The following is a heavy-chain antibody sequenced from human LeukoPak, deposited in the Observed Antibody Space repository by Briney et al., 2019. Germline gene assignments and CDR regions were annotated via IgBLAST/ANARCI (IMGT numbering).Heavy chain of an antibody. CDR2: ISGSGANT. CDR1: GFTFTSYA. V-gene: IGHV3-23*01. J-gene: IGHJ5*02. Sequence: PGGSLRLSCAASGFTFTSYAMTWVRQASGKGLEWVSAISGSGANTYYADTVKGRFTISRDNSKNTLYVQMKSLRVEDTAVYYCARGLVDVHDSSGYYSNWFDPWGQGTLVTVSS. CDR3: ARGLVDVHDSSGYYSNWFDP. D-gene: IGHD3-22*01.